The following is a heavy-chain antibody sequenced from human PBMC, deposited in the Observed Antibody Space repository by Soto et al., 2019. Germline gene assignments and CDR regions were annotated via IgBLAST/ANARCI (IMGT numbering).Heavy chain of an antibody. CDR1: GFTFRNYA. J-gene: IGHJ4*02. D-gene: IGHD1-26*01. CDR2: ITYDGSEK. Sequence: QVQLVESGGGEVQPGRSLRLSCAASGFTFRNYAMHWVRQAPGKGLEWVAVITYDGSEKFYAGSVKGRLTISRDNSKNTLYLQVIILTTEDTAVYYCGKYRANTYLRDDWGQGTLVIVSS. V-gene: IGHV3-30*18. CDR3: GKYRANTYLRDD.